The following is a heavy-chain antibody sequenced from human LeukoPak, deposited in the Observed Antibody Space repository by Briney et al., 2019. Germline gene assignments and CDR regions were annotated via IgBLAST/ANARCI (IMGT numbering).Heavy chain of an antibody. CDR2: IIPIFGTA. D-gene: IGHD1-26*01. Sequence: SVKVSCKASGYTFTSYGISWVRQAPGQGLEWMGGIIPIFGTANYAQKFQGRVTITADKSTSTAYMELSSLRSEDTAVYYCAREAYSGSYPASDYWGQGTLVTVSS. J-gene: IGHJ4*02. CDR3: AREAYSGSYPASDY. CDR1: GYTFTSYG. V-gene: IGHV1-69*06.